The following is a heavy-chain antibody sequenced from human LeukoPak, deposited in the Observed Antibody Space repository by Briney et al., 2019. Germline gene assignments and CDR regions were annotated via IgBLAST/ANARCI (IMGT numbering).Heavy chain of an antibody. CDR1: GYTFTSYY. CDR2: TNPSGGST. CDR3: ARDSRKYAFDI. J-gene: IGHJ3*02. V-gene: IGHV1-46*01. Sequence: EASVKVSCKASGYTFTSYYMHWVRQAPGQGLEWMGITNPSGGSTSYAQKFQGRVTMTRDTSTSTVYMELSSLRSEDTAVYYCARDSRKYAFDIWGQGTVVTVSS.